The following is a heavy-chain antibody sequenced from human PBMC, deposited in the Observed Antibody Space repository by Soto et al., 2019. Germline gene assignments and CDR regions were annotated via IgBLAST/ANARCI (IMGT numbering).Heavy chain of an antibody. CDR1: GYTFIYFW. J-gene: IGHJ4*02. D-gene: IGHD2-15*01. V-gene: IGHV5-51*01. CDR3: ARKGTSRGADYGVFHF. CDR2: IYPGASDI. Sequence: GESLKISCQACGYTFIYFWVAWVRHVPGKGLEWMGVIYPGASDIRYSPSFEGHITISADKSTNTAYLQWTIPQSADTAIYYSARKGTSRGADYGVFHFWGPGTMFSVSS.